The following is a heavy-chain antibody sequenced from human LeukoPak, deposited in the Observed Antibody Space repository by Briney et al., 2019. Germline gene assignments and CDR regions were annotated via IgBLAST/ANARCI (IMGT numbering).Heavy chain of an antibody. CDR2: ISGTGDYT. V-gene: IGHV3-23*01. J-gene: IGHJ4*02. CDR1: GFTFSSYA. CDR3: EAHYGGNSGY. D-gene: IGHD4-23*01. Sequence: GGSLRLSCAASGFTFSSYATTWVRQAPGKGLEWVSGISGTGDYTYYADSVKGRFTISRDNSKNTLYLQMNSLRAEDTAVYYCEAHYGGNSGYWGQGTLVTVSS.